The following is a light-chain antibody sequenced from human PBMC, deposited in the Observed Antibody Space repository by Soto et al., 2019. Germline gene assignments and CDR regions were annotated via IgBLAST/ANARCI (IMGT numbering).Light chain of an antibody. CDR2: GNS. V-gene: IGLV1-40*01. CDR1: SSNIGAGYD. CDR3: QSYDSSLSGSVV. J-gene: IGLJ2*01. Sequence: QSVLTQPPSMSGAPGQGVTISCTGSSSNIGAGYDVHWYQQVPGTAPKLLIYGNSNRPSGVPDRFSGSKSGTSASLAITGLQAEDEADYYCQSYDSSLSGSVVFGGGTQLTVL.